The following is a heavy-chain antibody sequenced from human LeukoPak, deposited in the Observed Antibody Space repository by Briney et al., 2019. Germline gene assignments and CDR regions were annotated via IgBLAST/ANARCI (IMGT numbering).Heavy chain of an antibody. J-gene: IGHJ5*02. CDR2: IYTSGST. CDR1: GGSISSYY. Sequence: SETLSLTCTVSGGSISSYYWSWIRQPAGKGLEWIGRIYTSGSTNYNPSLKSRVTMSVDTSKNQFSLKLSSVTAADTAVYHCARGGGGSGWSPPYTWFDPWGQGTLVTVSS. V-gene: IGHV4-4*07. CDR3: ARGGGGSGWSPPYTWFDP. D-gene: IGHD6-19*01.